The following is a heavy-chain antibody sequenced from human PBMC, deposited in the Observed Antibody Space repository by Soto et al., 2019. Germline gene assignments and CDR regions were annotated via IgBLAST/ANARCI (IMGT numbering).Heavy chain of an antibody. CDR2: IDSSGEK. Sequence: QVTLKESGPVLVKPTETLTLRCTVSGLSITDSEMGVSWIRQPPGQPLEWLAHIDSSGEKSYRTFLKSRLAISKDTSKSQIVLTMTNMDPADTATYYCARRHLAVAVSPRFDPGGQGIPVTVSS. D-gene: IGHD6-19*01. V-gene: IGHV2-26*01. CDR3: ARRHLAVAVSPRFDP. CDR1: GLSITDSEMG. J-gene: IGHJ5*02.